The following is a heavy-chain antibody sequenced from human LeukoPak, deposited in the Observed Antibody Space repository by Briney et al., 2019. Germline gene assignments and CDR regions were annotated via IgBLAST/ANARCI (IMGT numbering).Heavy chain of an antibody. CDR3: VRFVGLAVAGTLYWSFDL. V-gene: IGHV4-59*08. Sequence: SETLSLTCPVSGGSISSYYWNWIRQPPGKGLEWIGYIYYSGSTNYNPSSGITNYNPSLKSRVTISLDTSKNQFSLNLSSVTAADTAMYYCVRFVGLAVAGTLYWSFDLWGRDTLVTVSS. CDR1: GGSISSYY. J-gene: IGHJ2*01. D-gene: IGHD6-19*01. CDR2: IYYSGSTNYNPSSGIT.